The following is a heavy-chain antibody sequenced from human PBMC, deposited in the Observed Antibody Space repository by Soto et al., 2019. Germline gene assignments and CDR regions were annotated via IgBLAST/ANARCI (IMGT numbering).Heavy chain of an antibody. CDR1: GYTFTNYV. V-gene: IGHV1-18*01. CDR3: ARSGEHPFDF. D-gene: IGHD6-25*01. J-gene: IGHJ4*02. CDR2: ISPLKGNT. Sequence: SSVKVSCKASGYTFTNYVIHWVRQAPGQGLEWMGWISPLKGNTKYAQKVQGRVSVTTDTSTNTVYMELSGLRYDDTALYYCARSGEHPFDFWGQGTLVTVSS.